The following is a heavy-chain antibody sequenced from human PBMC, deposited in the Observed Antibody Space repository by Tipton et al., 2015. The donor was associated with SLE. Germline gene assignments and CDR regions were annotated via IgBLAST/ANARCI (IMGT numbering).Heavy chain of an antibody. CDR3: ASIITMVQGAKDGMDV. Sequence: LRLSCTVSGGSISSYYWSWIRQPPGKGLEWIGYIYTSGSTNYNPSLKSRVTISVDTSKNQFSLKLSSVTAADTAVYYCASIITMVQGAKDGMDVWGQGTTVTVSS. D-gene: IGHD3-10*01. CDR1: GGSISSYY. CDR2: IYTSGST. V-gene: IGHV4-4*09. J-gene: IGHJ6*02.